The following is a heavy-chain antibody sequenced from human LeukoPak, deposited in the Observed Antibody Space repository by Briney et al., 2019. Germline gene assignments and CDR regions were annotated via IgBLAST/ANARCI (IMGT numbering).Heavy chain of an antibody. Sequence: GGSLRLSCAASGFTFSSYSMNWVRQAPGKGLEWVSHISTSSSTRYYADSVKGRFTISRDNAKNSLYLQMNSLRDEDTAVYFCARESSGTYYHFDYWGQGTLVTVSS. D-gene: IGHD1-26*01. CDR3: ARESSGTYYHFDY. CDR2: ISTSSSTR. J-gene: IGHJ4*02. V-gene: IGHV3-48*02. CDR1: GFTFSSYS.